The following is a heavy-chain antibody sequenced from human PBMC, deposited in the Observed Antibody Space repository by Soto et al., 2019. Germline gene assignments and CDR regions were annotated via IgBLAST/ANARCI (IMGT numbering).Heavy chain of an antibody. CDR3: ARGGSGDYYYYYGMDV. V-gene: IGHV1-2*02. CDR2: INPNSGGT. Sequence: ASVKVSCKASGYTFTSYYIHWVRQAPGQGLEWMGWINPNSGGTNYAQKFQGRVTMTRDTSISTAYMELSRLRSDDTAVYYCARGGSGDYYYYYGMDVWGQGTTVTVSS. D-gene: IGHD3-10*01. J-gene: IGHJ6*02. CDR1: GYTFTSYY.